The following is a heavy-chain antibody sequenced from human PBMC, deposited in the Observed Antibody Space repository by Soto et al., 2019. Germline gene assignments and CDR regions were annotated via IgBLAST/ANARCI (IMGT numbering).Heavy chain of an antibody. CDR2: ISAYNGNT. J-gene: IGHJ6*03. V-gene: IGHV1-18*01. Sequence: ASLKVSCKTSGYTFTSYGISCVRHTNGQGLEWMGWISAYNGNTNYAQKLQGRVTMTTDTSTSTAYMELRSLRSDDTAVYYCARDPPTGNYYYYYMDVWGKGTTVTVSS. CDR1: GYTFTSYG. D-gene: IGHD4-4*01. CDR3: ARDPPTGNYYYYYMDV.